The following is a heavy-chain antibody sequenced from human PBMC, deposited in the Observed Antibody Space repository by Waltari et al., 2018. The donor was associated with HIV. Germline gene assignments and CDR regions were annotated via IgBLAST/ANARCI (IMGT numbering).Heavy chain of an antibody. D-gene: IGHD6-19*01. CDR1: VFPFSSYA. J-gene: IGHJ4*02. CDR2: ISYYGDNK. V-gene: IGHV3-30*18. Sequence: QVQLVESGGGVVQPGRSLRLSCAASVFPFSSYAMHWVRQAPGKGLEWVAVISYYGDNKYYADSVKCRFTISRDNSKNTLYLQMNSLRAEDTAVYYCAKGASGWSPGYWGQGTLVTVSS. CDR3: AKGASGWSPGY.